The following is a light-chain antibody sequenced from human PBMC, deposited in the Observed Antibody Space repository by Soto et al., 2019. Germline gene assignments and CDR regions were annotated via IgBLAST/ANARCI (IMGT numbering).Light chain of an antibody. CDR2: LTSDGSH. J-gene: IGLJ2*01. CDR3: QTWGTGIVV. V-gene: IGLV4-69*01. CDR1: SGHSSSA. Sequence: QSVLTQSPSASGSLGASVKLTCTLSSGHSSSAIAWHQQQPEKGPRYLMKLTSDGSHTKGDGIPDRFSGSSSGAERYLTISSLLSEDEADYYCQTWGTGIVVFGGGTKLTVL.